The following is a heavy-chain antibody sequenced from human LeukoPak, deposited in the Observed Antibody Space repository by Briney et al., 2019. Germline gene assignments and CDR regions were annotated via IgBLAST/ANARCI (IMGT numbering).Heavy chain of an antibody. J-gene: IGHJ4*02. V-gene: IGHV1-3*01. CDR3: ARVRGSSGWPYYFDY. Sequence: ASVKVSCKASGYTFTSYAMHWVRQAPGQRLEWMGWINAGNGNTKYSQKFQGRVTITRDTSASTAYMELSSLRSEDTAVYYCARVRGSSGWPYYFDYWGQGTLVTVSS. CDR1: GYTFTSYA. D-gene: IGHD6-19*01. CDR2: INAGNGNT.